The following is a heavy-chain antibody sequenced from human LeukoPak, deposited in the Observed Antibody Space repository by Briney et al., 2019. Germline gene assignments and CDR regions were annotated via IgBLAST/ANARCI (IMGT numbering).Heavy chain of an antibody. V-gene: IGHV3-15*01. J-gene: IGHJ4*02. CDR3: TTDADGGRDYYDSGGPDY. CDR1: GFTFSNAW. CDR2: IKSKTDGGTT. Sequence: PGGSLRLSCAASGFTFSNAWTSWVRHAPGKGLEWGGRIKSKTDGGTTDYAAPVKGRFTTSRDDSKNTLYLQMNSLKTEDTAVYYCTTDADGGRDYYDSGGPDYWGQGTLVTVSS. D-gene: IGHD3-22*01.